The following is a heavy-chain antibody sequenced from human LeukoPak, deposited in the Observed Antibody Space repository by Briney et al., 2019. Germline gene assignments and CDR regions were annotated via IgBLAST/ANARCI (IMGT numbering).Heavy chain of an antibody. CDR2: INHSGST. CDR1: GGSISSHY. J-gene: IGHJ4*02. V-gene: IGHV4-34*01. CDR3: ARGDGEVVGTFDY. D-gene: IGHD5-12*01. Sequence: PSETLSLTCTVSGGSISSHYWSWIRQPPGKGLEWIGEINHSGSTNYNPSLKSRVTISVDTSKNQFSLKLSSVTAADTAVYYCARGDGEVVGTFDYWGQGTLVTVSS.